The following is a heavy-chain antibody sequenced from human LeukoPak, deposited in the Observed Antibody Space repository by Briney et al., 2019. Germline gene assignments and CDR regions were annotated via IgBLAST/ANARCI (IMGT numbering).Heavy chain of an antibody. J-gene: IGHJ6*03. CDR2: ISGSGGST. CDR1: GFTFSSYA. CDR3: AKVTTAAALYYYYYYYMDV. V-gene: IGHV3-23*01. D-gene: IGHD1-1*01. Sequence: GGSLRLSCAASGFTFSSYAMSWVRQAPGKGLEWVSAISGSGGSTYYTDSVKGRFTISRDNSKNTLYLQMNSLRAEDTAVYYCAKVTTAAALYYYYYYYMDVWGKGTTVTVSS.